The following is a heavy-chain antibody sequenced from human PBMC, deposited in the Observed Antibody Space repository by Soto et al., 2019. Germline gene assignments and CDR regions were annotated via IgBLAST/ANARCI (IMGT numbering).Heavy chain of an antibody. CDR1: GGSISSYY. D-gene: IGHD4-17*01. CDR3: ARLASVYCDYHMRPGFFDY. Sequence: QVQLQESGPGLVKPSETLSLTCTVSGGSISSYYWSWIRQPPGKGLEWIGYIYYSGSTNYNPSLKSRVTISVDTSKNQFSLKLSSVTAADTAVYYCARLASVYCDYHMRPGFFDYWGQGTLVTVSS. CDR2: IYYSGST. V-gene: IGHV4-59*01. J-gene: IGHJ4*02.